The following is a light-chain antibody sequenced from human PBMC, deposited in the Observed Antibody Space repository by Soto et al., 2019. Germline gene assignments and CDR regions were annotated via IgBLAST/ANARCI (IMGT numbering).Light chain of an antibody. J-gene: IGKJ1*01. CDR3: QQSYSFPRT. V-gene: IGKV1-39*01. CDR2: AAS. Sequence: DIQMTQSPSSLSASVGDRVTITCRASQSISNYLNWYQQKPGKAPKFLIYAASSLQSGVPSRFSGSGSGTDFTLTITSLEPEDSATYYCQQSYSFPRTFGQGTKVEIK. CDR1: QSISNY.